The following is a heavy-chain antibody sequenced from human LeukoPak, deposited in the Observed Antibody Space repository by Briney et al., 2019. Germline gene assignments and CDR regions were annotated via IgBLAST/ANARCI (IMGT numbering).Heavy chain of an antibody. CDR1: GGSFSGYS. J-gene: IGHJ5*02. CDR3: ARGAAAGNWFDP. V-gene: IGHV4-34*01. CDR2: INHSGST. Sequence: PSESLSLTCAVYGGSFSGYSWNWVRQSPEKGLEWIGEINHSGSTNLNPSLKSRVTISVDTSKKQFSLKVPSVTAADTAIYYCARGAAAGNWFDPWGQGTLVTVSS. D-gene: IGHD2-15*01.